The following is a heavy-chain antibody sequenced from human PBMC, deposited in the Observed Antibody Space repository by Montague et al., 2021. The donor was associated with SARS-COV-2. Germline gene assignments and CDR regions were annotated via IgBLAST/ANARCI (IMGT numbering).Heavy chain of an antibody. CDR2: IYWNDDK. Sequence: PALVKPTQTLTLTCTFSGFSLDSRGVGVGWIRQPPGKALECLALIYWNDDKRYSPSLKTKLTVTKDTSKNQVVLTMTDMDPVDTATYFCAHKISGWPIESAXWGQGVLVTVSS. CDR1: GFSLDSRGVG. V-gene: IGHV2-5*01. CDR3: AHKISGWPIESAX. J-gene: IGHJ4*02. D-gene: IGHD6-19*01.